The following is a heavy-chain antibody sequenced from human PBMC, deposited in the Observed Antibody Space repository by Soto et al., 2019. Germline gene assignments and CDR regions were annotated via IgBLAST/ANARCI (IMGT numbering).Heavy chain of an antibody. CDR1: GYTFTSYY. V-gene: IGHV1-46*01. CDR2: INPSGGST. J-gene: IGHJ4*02. D-gene: IGHD6-19*01. Sequence: QVRLVQSGAEVKKPGASVKIACKASGYTFTSYYVYWVRQAPGQGLEWMALINPSGGSTSYAQKFQGRVTMTRDTSTTTVYMELSSLRSEDTALYYCARGWTVAGTSWGHWGQGTLVTVSS. CDR3: ARGWTVAGTSWGH.